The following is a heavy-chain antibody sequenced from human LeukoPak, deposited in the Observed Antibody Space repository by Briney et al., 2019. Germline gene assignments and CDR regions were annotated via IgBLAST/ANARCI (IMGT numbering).Heavy chain of an antibody. Sequence: QPGGSLRLSCAASGFTFSYHWMTWVRQAPGKGLEWVAVIWYDGSNKNYADSVKGRFTISRDNSKNTLYLQMNSLRAEDTAVYYCAREDNWNRFDYWGQGTLVTVSS. J-gene: IGHJ4*02. D-gene: IGHD1-20*01. V-gene: IGHV3-33*08. CDR2: IWYDGSNK. CDR1: GFTFSYHW. CDR3: AREDNWNRFDY.